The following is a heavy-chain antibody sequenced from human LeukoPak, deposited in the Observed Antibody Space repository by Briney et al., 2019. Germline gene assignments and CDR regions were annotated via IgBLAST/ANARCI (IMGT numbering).Heavy chain of an antibody. J-gene: IGHJ4*02. CDR3: ARGGYYYDSSGYYFHPSFDY. CDR1: GFTFSSYA. D-gene: IGHD3-22*01. Sequence: GGSLRLSCAASGFTFSSYAMSWVRQAPGKGLEWVSYISSSGSTIYYADSVKGRFTISRDNAKNSLYLQMNSLRAEDTAVYYCARGGYYYDSSGYYFHPSFDYWGQGTLVTVSS. CDR2: ISSSGSTI. V-gene: IGHV3-48*04.